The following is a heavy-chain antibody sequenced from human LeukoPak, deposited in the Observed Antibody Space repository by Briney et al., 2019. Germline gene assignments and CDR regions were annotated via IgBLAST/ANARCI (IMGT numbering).Heavy chain of an antibody. V-gene: IGHV4-39*01. CDR1: GGSMSSTDHF. CDR3: ARQGVVPNKAGWYFDL. J-gene: IGHJ2*01. Sequence: PSETLSLTCIVSGGSMSSTDHFWGWIRQPPGKGLEWIGSFYYTGTIFYSPPLESRGTISIDTSKNQFSLKIRSVTAADTAVYYCARQGVVPNKAGWYFDLWGRGALVTVSS. CDR2: FYYTGTI. D-gene: IGHD3-10*01.